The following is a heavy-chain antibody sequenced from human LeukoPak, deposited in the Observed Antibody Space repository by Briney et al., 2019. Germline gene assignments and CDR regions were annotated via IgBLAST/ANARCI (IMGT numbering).Heavy chain of an antibody. D-gene: IGHD3-10*01. CDR1: GYTFTSYG. Sequence: ASVKVSCKASGYTFTSYGINWVRQAPGQGLEWMGWISPYNGNTNYAQNLQGRVTMTTDTSTPTAYMEVRGLRSDDTAVYYCARDVAPGTASRDDAFDIWGQGTMVTVSS. CDR2: ISPYNGNT. J-gene: IGHJ3*02. CDR3: ARDVAPGTASRDDAFDI. V-gene: IGHV1-18*01.